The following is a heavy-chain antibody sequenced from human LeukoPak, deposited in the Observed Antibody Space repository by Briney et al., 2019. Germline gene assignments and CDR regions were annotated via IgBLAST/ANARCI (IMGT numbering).Heavy chain of an antibody. J-gene: IGHJ4*02. CDR2: IIPIFGTA. D-gene: IGHD5-12*01. CDR1: GGTFSSYA. V-gene: IGHV1-69*13. Sequence: GASVKVSCKASGGTFSSYAISWVRQAPGQGLEWMGGIIPIFGTANYAQKFQGRVTITADESTSTAYMELSSLRSEDTAVYYCARMDSGYDWGDYWGQGTLVTVSS. CDR3: ARMDSGYDWGDY.